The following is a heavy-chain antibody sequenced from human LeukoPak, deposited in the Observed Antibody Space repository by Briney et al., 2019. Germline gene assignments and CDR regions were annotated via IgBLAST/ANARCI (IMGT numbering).Heavy chain of an antibody. CDR1: GGSISSYY. D-gene: IGHD6-13*01. Sequence: SETLSLTCTVAGGSISSYYWSWIRQPPGKGPEWIGYIYYSGSTNYNPSLKSRVTISVDTSKNQFSLKLSSVTAADTAVYYCARARYSSSWVVYWRQGTLVTVSS. J-gene: IGHJ4*02. V-gene: IGHV4-59*01. CDR2: IYYSGST. CDR3: ARARYSSSWVVY.